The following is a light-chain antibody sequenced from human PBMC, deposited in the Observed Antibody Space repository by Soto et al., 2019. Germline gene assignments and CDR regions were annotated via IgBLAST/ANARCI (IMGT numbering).Light chain of an antibody. CDR1: QTVSANY. CDR3: QQYGRSPH. J-gene: IGKJ3*01. Sequence: ELVWTQSPGTLSFTPGERATLSFRASQTVSANYLAWYQQKAGQAPRLLIYGASNRATGIPDRFSGSGSGTDFTLTISRLEPEDFAVYYCQQYGRSPHFGPGTKVDIK. CDR2: GAS. V-gene: IGKV3-20*01.